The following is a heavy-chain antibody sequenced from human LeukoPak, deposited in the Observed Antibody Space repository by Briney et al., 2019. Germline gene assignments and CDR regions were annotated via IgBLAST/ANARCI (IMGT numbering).Heavy chain of an antibody. D-gene: IGHD6-19*01. CDR3: AKDHVYSSGWTTDFDY. V-gene: IGHV3-21*04. J-gene: IGHJ4*02. Sequence: PGGSLRLSCAASGFTFSSYSMNWVRQAPGKGLEWVSSISSSSSYIYYADSVKGRFTISRDNAKNSLYLQMNSLRAEDTAIYYCAKDHVYSSGWTTDFDYWGQGTLVTVSS. CDR2: ISSSSSYI. CDR1: GFTFSSYS.